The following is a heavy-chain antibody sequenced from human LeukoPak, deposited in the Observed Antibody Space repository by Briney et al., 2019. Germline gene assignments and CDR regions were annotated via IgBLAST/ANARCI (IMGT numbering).Heavy chain of an antibody. CDR1: GGTFSSYA. V-gene: IGHV1-69*13. CDR3: ADLIGYCTNGVCSPGGWFDP. Sequence: GASVKVSCKASGGTFSSYAISWVRQAPGQGLEWMGGIIPIFGTANYAQKFQGRVTITADESTSTAYMELSSLRSEDTAVYYCADLIGYCTNGVCSPGGWFDPWGQGTLVTVSP. D-gene: IGHD2-8*01. J-gene: IGHJ5*02. CDR2: IIPIFGTA.